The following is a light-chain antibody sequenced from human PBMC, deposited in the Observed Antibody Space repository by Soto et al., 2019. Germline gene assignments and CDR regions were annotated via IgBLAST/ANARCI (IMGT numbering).Light chain of an antibody. V-gene: IGLV1-47*02. Sequence: QSVMTQPPSASGTPGQRVTISCSGSSSNIGSNYVYWYQQLPGTAPKLLISNNNQRPSGVPDRFSGSKSGTSASLAISGLRSEDEADYYCAAWDDSLNGVDVFGTGTKLTVL. CDR3: AAWDDSLNGVDV. CDR2: NNN. J-gene: IGLJ1*01. CDR1: SSNIGSNY.